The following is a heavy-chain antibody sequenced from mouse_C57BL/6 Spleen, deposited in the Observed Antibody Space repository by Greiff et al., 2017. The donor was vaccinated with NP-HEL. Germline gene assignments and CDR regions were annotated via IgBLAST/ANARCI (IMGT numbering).Heavy chain of an antibody. J-gene: IGHJ2*01. CDR2: INPSSGYT. Sequence: VQLKESGAELAKPGASVKLSCKASGYTFTSYWMHWVKQRPGQGLEWIGYINPSSGYTKYNQKFKDKATLTADKSSSTAYMQLSSLTYEDSAVYYCAREAAQATGYFDYWGQGTTLTVSS. D-gene: IGHD3-2*02. CDR3: AREAAQATGYFDY. CDR1: GYTFTSYW. V-gene: IGHV1-7*01.